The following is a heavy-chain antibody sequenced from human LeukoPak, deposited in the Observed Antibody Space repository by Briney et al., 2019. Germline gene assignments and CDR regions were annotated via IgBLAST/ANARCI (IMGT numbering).Heavy chain of an antibody. V-gene: IGHV4-4*07. D-gene: IGHD6-13*01. CDR3: ARDRSSSWYPSDSWFDP. Sequence: PSETLSLTCTVSGGSISSYYWSWIRQPAGKGLEWIGRIYTSGSTDYNPSLKSRVTMSVDTSKNQFSLKLSSVTAADTAVYYCARDRSSSWYPSDSWFDPWGQGTLVTVSS. CDR2: IYTSGST. CDR1: GGSISSYY. J-gene: IGHJ5*02.